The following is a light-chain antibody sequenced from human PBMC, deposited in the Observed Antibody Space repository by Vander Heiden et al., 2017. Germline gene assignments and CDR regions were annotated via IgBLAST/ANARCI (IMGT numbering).Light chain of an antibody. CDR1: QDISNY. Sequence: IQMTQSPSSLSASVGDRVTITCQASQDISNYLNWYQQKPGKAPKLLIYAASNLETGVPSRFSGFGSGTDFTFTISGLQPEDVATYYCQQYDDLPWTFGQGTKVEIK. V-gene: IGKV1-33*01. CDR2: AAS. CDR3: QQYDDLPWT. J-gene: IGKJ1*01.